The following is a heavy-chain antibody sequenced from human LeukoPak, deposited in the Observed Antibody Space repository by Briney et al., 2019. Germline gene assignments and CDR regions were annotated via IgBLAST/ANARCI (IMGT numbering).Heavy chain of an antibody. Sequence: SETLSLTCTVSGGSISTYYWNWIRQPPGKGLEWIGYIYYSGSTNYNPSLKSRVTISVDTSKNQSSLNLTSVTAADTAVYYCVRGGIRQTFDKWGQGTLVTVSS. J-gene: IGHJ4*02. CDR3: VRGGIRQTFDK. CDR1: GGSISTYY. CDR2: IYYSGST. V-gene: IGHV4-59*01. D-gene: IGHD3-3*02.